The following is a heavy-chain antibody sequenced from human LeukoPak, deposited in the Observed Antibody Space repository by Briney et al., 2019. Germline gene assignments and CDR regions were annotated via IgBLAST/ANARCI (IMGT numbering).Heavy chain of an antibody. D-gene: IGHD6-19*01. CDR1: GGSISSYY. CDR2: IYYSGST. CDR3: ARSGYSSGWYYSQYFDL. J-gene: IGHJ2*01. V-gene: IGHV4-59*01. Sequence: SETLSLTCTVSGGSISSYYWSWIRQPPGKGLEWIGYIYYSGSTNYNPSLKSRVTISVDTSKNQFSLKLSSATAADTAVYYCARSGYSSGWYYSQYFDLWGRGTLVTVSS.